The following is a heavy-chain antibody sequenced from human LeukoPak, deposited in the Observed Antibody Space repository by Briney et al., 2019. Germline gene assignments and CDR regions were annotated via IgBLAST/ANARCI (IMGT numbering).Heavy chain of an antibody. Sequence: GGSLRLSCAASGFTFSSYAMSWVRQAPGKGLEWASAISGSGGSTYYADSVKGRFTISRDNSKNTLYLQMNSLRAEDTAVYYCATLYDYVWGSYRYYFDYWGQGTLVTVSS. V-gene: IGHV3-23*01. CDR1: GFTFSSYA. D-gene: IGHD3-16*02. CDR2: ISGSGGST. CDR3: ATLYDYVWGSYRYYFDY. J-gene: IGHJ4*02.